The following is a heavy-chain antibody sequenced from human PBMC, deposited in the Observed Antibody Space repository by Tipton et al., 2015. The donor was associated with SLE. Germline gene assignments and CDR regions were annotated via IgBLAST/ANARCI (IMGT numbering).Heavy chain of an antibody. V-gene: IGHV3-21*01. Sequence: SLRLSCAASGFTFSSYSMNWVRQAPGKGLEWVSSISSSSSYIYYADSVKGRFTISRDNAKNSLYLQMNSLRAEDTAVYYCARAGAYCSSTSCYTWAAFDIWGQGTRVTVAS. CDR2: ISSSSSYI. CDR3: ARAGAYCSSTSCYTWAAFDI. D-gene: IGHD2-2*02. CDR1: GFTFSSYS. J-gene: IGHJ3*02.